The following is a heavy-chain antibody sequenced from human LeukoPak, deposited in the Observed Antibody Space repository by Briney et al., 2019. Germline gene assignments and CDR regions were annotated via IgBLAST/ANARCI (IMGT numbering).Heavy chain of an antibody. V-gene: IGHV4-39*07. CDR2: IYYSGST. D-gene: IGHD3-16*01. CDR1: GGSISSSSYY. CDR3: ARSYASYYYYMDV. J-gene: IGHJ6*03. Sequence: SATLSLTCTVSGGSISSSSYYWGWIRQPPGKGLEWIGSIYYSGSTYYNPSLKSRVTISVDTSKNQFSLKLSSVTAADTAVYYCARSYASYYYYMDVWGKGTTVTVSS.